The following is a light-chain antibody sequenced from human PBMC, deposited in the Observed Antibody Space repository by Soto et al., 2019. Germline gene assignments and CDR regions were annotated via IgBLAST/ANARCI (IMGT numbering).Light chain of an antibody. CDR3: QQSYINLS. CDR1: QSISNY. J-gene: IGKJ4*01. V-gene: IGKV1-39*01. CDR2: FAT. Sequence: DLQMTQSPSSLSASVGDRVTITCRSSQSISNYVNWYQQKPGKAPNLLIYFATHLQAGVPSRFSGSGSGTDFTLTISSLQPEDFVTYYCQQSYINLSFGGGTKVEF.